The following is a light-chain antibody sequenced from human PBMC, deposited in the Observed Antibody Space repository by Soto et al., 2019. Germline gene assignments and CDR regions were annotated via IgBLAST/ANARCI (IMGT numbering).Light chain of an antibody. CDR2: DAS. V-gene: IGKV1-12*01. CDR1: QGISSW. Sequence: DIQMTQSPSSVSASVGDRVTITCRASQGISSWLAWYQQEPGKAPKLLIYDASSLESGSRAGPEFTLTINSLQSEDFAIYYCQPYKNWPLTFGGGTKVDIK. J-gene: IGKJ4*01. CDR3: QPYKNWPLT.